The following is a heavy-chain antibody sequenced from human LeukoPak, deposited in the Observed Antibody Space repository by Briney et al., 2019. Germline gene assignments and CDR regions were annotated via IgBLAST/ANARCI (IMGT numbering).Heavy chain of an antibody. CDR1: GFSFKSHG. CDR2: ISPRGDIT. Sequence: GGSLRLSCAASGFSFKSHGMNWVRQAPGKGLEWVSGISPRGDITYYKDSVRGRFTISRDNFKNTVSLQLNSLRAEDTAMYYCAKDDDWGRFNHWGQGTLVTVSS. CDR3: AKDDDWGRFNH. D-gene: IGHD3-16*01. V-gene: IGHV3-23*01. J-gene: IGHJ1*01.